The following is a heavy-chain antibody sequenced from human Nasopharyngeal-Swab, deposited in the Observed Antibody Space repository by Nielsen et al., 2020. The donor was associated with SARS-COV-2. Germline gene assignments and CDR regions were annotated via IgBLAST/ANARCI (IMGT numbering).Heavy chain of an antibody. J-gene: IGHJ6*03. V-gene: IGHV4-39*07. CDR3: ARVSILKVVVVGYYYYMDV. CDR2: IYYSGST. Sequence: WIRQPPGKGLEWIGSIYYSGSTYYNPSLKSRVTISVDKSKNQFSLKLSSVTAADTAVYYCARVSILKVVVVGYYYYMDVWGKGTTVPVSS. D-gene: IGHD2-15*01.